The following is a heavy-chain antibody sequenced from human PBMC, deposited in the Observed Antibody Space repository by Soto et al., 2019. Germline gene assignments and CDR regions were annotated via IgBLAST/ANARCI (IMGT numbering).Heavy chain of an antibody. V-gene: IGHV3-23*01. CDR2: MSGNGGAT. Sequence: EAQLLESGGGLVQPGGSLRLSCIASGFTLRNSAMTWVRQAAGKGLEWVSGMSGNGGATYYADSVRGQFTIAIDNSKYRLYLQVNSLRGGDTALYCCAKDVHTFPFDYDSCGFGMDVWGQGTTVTVSS. D-gene: IGHD3-22*01. CDR1: GFTLRNSA. J-gene: IGHJ6*02. CDR3: AKDVHTFPFDYDSCGFGMDV.